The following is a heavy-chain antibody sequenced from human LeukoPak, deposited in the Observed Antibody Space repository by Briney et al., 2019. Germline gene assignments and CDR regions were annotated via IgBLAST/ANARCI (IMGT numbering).Heavy chain of an antibody. CDR1: GYTFTSYY. Sequence: GASVKVSCKASGYTFTSYYMHWVRQAPGQGLEWMGIINPSVGSTSYAQKFQGRVTITTDESTSTAYMELSSLRSEDTAVYYCARDDLEGYTAMVWGQGTLVTVSS. J-gene: IGHJ4*02. D-gene: IGHD5-18*01. V-gene: IGHV1-46*01. CDR2: INPSVGST. CDR3: ARDDLEGYTAMV.